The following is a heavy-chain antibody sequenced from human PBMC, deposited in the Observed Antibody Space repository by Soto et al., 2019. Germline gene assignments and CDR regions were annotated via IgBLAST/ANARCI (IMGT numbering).Heavy chain of an antibody. V-gene: IGHV3-64D*08. CDR2: MSSGGGRI. CDR3: VKSLGGANYYFFD. Sequence: GGSLRLSCSASGFTFNSFSMHWVRQSPGKGLEYVSHMSSGGGRIYYADSVKGRFTISRDNSKNILYLQVSSLSHAASAVYYCVKSLGGANYYFFDWGQGTQVTVSS. D-gene: IGHD7-27*01. J-gene: IGHJ4*02. CDR1: GFTFNSFS.